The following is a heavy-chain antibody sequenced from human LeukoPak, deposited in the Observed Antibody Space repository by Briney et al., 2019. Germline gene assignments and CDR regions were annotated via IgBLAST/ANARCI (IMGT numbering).Heavy chain of an antibody. Sequence: GASVKVSCKASGYTFTSYDINWVRQATGQGLEWMGWMNPNSGNTGYAQKFQGRVTMTRNTSISTAYMELSSLRSEDTAVYYCARSGAKWLRTANYALDIWGQGTMVTVSS. CDR2: MNPNSGNT. D-gene: IGHD5-12*01. CDR3: ARSGAKWLRTANYALDI. J-gene: IGHJ3*02. V-gene: IGHV1-8*01. CDR1: GYTFTSYD.